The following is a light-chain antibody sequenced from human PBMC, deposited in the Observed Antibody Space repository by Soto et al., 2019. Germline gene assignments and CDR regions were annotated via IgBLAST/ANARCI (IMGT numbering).Light chain of an antibody. CDR1: SGHSNYA. J-gene: IGLJ2*01. CDR3: QTWGSGIVV. CDR2: LNSDGSH. V-gene: IGLV4-69*01. Sequence: QLVLTQSPSASASLGASVKLTCSLSSGHSNYAIAWHQQQSEKGPRYLMKLNSDGSHRKGDGLPDRFSGSSSGAERYLTISRLQSEDVADYYCQTWGSGIVVFGGGTKLTVL.